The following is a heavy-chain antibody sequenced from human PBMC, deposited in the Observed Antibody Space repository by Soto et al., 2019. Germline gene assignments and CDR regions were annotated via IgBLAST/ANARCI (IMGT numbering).Heavy chain of an antibody. CDR1: GYTFTSFR. CDR3: ARGGTSTYYYDAFDI. V-gene: IGHV1-18*01. J-gene: IGHJ3*02. Sequence: QVRLVQSGAEVKKPGASVKVSCKASGYTFTSFRINWVRQAPGQGLEWMGWISAYNGNTNYAQKLQGRVTMSTDTSTSTAYMEVRSLRSDDTAVYYCARGGTSTYYYDAFDIWGQGTEVTVSS. CDR2: ISAYNGNT. D-gene: IGHD3-22*01.